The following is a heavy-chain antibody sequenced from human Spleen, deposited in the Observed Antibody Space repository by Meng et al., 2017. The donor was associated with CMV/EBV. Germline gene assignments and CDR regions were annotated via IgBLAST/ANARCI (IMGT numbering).Heavy chain of an antibody. CDR2: MNQDGTQI. CDR3: ARDFGPRCSSSSCYTEDV. D-gene: IGHD2-2*02. J-gene: IGHJ6*02. V-gene: IGHV3-7*01. Sequence: GESLKISCAASGFTFSGYWMSWVRQAPGKGLEWVANMNQDGTQIYYVDSVKGRFTISRANAKNSLYLQMSSLRAEDTAVYYCARDFGPRCSSSSCYTEDVWGQGTTVTVSS. CDR1: GFTFSGYW.